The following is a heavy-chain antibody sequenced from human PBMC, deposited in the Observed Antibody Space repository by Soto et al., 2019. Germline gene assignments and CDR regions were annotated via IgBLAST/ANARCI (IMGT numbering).Heavy chain of an antibody. CDR1: CDSISIGSY. D-gene: IGHD6-19*01. CDR2: IYHGGTT. CDR3: ARVHVMVVAGSTFDY. J-gene: IGHJ4*03. V-gene: IGHV4-38-2*02. Sequence: LXLTFTVSCDSISIGSYWGWIRQPPGEGPEWIASIYHGGTTFYNPSLKSRISISVDTSKNQSSLRLTSVTAADTATYYCARVHVMVVAGSTFDYWGPGTLVTVSS.